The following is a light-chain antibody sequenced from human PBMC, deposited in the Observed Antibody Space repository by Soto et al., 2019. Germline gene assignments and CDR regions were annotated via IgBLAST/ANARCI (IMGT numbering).Light chain of an antibody. V-gene: IGKV3-11*01. Sequence: ILFTQSPATLSLSPGEKTTLPCRASQSVSSNLAWYQQKPGQAPRLLIYDASNRATGIPARFSGSGSGTDFTLTISRLEPEDFAVYYCQRGDTFGQGTRLEIK. J-gene: IGKJ5*01. CDR3: QRGDT. CDR1: QSVSSN. CDR2: DAS.